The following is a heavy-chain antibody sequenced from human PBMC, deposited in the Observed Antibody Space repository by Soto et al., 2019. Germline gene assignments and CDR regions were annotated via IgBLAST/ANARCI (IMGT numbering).Heavy chain of an antibody. V-gene: IGHV4-31*03. CDR3: ARKKGKTYYSGSGSYLGRMDV. D-gene: IGHD3-10*01. CDR1: GGSISSGGYY. CDR2: IYYSGST. J-gene: IGHJ6*02. Sequence: SETLSLTCTVSGGSISSGGYYWSWIRQHPGKGLEWIGYIYYSGSTYYNPSLKSRVAISVDTSKNQFSLKLSSVTAADTAVYYCARKKGKTYYSGSGSYLGRMDVWGQGTTVTVSS.